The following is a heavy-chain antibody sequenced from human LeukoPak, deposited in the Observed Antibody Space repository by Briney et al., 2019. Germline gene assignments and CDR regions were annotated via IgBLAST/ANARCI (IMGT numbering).Heavy chain of an antibody. CDR2: FDPEDGET. CDR1: GYTLTELS. D-gene: IGHD1-26*01. Sequence: ASVKVSCKVSGYTLTELSIHWVRQAPGKGLEWMGGFDPEDGETIYVQKFQGRVTMTEDTSTDTAYMELSSLRSEDTAVYYCATEKLIVGDRTGFFSFFDYWGQGTLVTVSS. CDR3: ATEKLIVGDRTGFFSFFDY. V-gene: IGHV1-24*01. J-gene: IGHJ4*02.